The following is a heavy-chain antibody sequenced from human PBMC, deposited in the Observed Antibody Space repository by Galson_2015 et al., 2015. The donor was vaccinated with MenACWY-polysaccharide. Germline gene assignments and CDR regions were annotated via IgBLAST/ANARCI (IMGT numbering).Heavy chain of an antibody. V-gene: IGHV3-23*01. CDR2: VSGNGYRT. CDR3: ARVMSTTPTYWYGMDV. CDR1: GFPFSIYP. Sequence: SLRLSCAASGFPFSIYPMDWVRQTPGKGLESISSVSGNGYRTYYADSVKGRFTISRDNSRDTVYLHMNSLRVEDTGIYYCARVMSTTPTYWYGMDVWGQGATV. J-gene: IGHJ6*02. D-gene: IGHD5-24*01.